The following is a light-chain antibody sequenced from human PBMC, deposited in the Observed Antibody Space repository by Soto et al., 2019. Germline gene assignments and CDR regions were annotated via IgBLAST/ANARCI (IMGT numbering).Light chain of an antibody. J-gene: IGKJ1*01. CDR2: QAS. CDR1: QSISAW. Sequence: DIQMTQAHSIRAASVAYRFAITCLASQSISAWVAWYQQKPGKAPKLLIYQASLLESGVPSRFSGSGSGTEFTLTISSLQPDDLATYYCQQYNSSPWTFGQGTKVDI. V-gene: IGKV1-5*03. CDR3: QQYNSSPWT.